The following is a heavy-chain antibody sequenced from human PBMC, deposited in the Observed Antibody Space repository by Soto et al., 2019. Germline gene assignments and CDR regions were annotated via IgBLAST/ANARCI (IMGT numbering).Heavy chain of an antibody. CDR2: IHHSGST. D-gene: IGHD3-10*01. CDR1: GASIISMNW. CDR3: ARYDYGSGDDYNIDY. Sequence: QVQLQESGPGLVKPSGTLSLTCAVSGASIISMNWWSWVSQPPGKGLEWIGDIHHSGSTNYHPSLMSRVTISVDKSKNQFSLKLTSVTAADTAVYYCARYDYGSGDDYNIDYWGQGTLVTVSS. J-gene: IGHJ4*02. V-gene: IGHV4-4*02.